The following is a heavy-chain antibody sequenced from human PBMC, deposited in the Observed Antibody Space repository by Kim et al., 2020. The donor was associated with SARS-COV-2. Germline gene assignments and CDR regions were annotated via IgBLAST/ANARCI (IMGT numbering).Heavy chain of an antibody. CDR3: ARLDSGNAYSGSYPIDI. D-gene: IGHD1-26*01. J-gene: IGHJ3*02. CDR1: GGSISSSSYY. Sequence: SETLSLTCTVSGGSISSSSYYWGWIRQPPGKGLEWIGSIYYSGSTYYNSSLKSRVTISVDTSKNQFSLKLSSVTAADTAVYYCARLDSGNAYSGSYPIDIWGQGTMVTVSS. V-gene: IGHV4-39*07. CDR2: IYYSGST.